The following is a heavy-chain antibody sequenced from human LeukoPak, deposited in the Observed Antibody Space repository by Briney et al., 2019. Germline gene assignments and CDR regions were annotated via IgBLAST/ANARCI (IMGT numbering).Heavy chain of an antibody. V-gene: IGHV3-21*01. CDR1: GFTFSSYS. CDR2: ISSSSSYI. D-gene: IGHD4/OR15-4a*01. Sequence: GGSLRLSCAASGFTFSSYSMNWVRQAPGKELEWVSSISSSSSYIYYADSVKGRFTISRDNAKNSLYLQMNSLRAEDTAVYYCARGVPALWYFDLWGRGTLVTVSS. CDR3: ARGVPALWYFDL. J-gene: IGHJ2*01.